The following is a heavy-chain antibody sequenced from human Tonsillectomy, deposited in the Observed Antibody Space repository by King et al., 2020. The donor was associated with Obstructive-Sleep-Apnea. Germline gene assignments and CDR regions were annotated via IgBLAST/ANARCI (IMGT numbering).Heavy chain of an antibody. J-gene: IGHJ4*02. CDR3: APTAGLNPFDY. CDR1: GFTFSSYA. V-gene: IGHV3-23*04. CDR2: RSVSGGRT. D-gene: IGHD6-13*01. Sequence: VQLVESGGGLVQPGGSLRLSCAASGFTFSSYAMSCVRRAPGKGLDGVSARSVSGGRTYYADSVKGRFTISRDNSKNTLYLQMNSLRAEDTAVYYCAPTAGLNPFDYWGQGTLVTVSS.